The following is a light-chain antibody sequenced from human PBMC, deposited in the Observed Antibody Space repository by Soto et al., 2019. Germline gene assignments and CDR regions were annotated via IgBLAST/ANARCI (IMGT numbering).Light chain of an antibody. V-gene: IGKV1-17*01. CDR3: LQHKSFPFT. CDR1: QDIGKD. J-gene: IGKJ2*01. Sequence: DIQMTQSPSSVSAAVGDRATITCRASQDIGKDLGWYQQKPGKAPRRLIYAVSTLESGVPSRFSGSGSGTQFTLTISSLQPEDFAAYFCLQHKSFPFTFGQGTKVDIK. CDR2: AVS.